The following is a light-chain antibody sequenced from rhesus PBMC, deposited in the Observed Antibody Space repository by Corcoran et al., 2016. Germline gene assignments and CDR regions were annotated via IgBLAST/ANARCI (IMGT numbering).Light chain of an antibody. J-gene: IGKJ4*01. CDR1: QGISSY. CDR3: LQHNSYPLT. CDR2: AAS. V-gene: IGKV1-28*01. Sequence: DIQMTQSPSSLSASVGDTVTITCRASQGISSYLNWFQQKPGKAPKLLIYAASSLESGVPSRFSGSGSGTDVTLTISSLKPEDFAVYYCLQHNSYPLTFGGGTKVELK.